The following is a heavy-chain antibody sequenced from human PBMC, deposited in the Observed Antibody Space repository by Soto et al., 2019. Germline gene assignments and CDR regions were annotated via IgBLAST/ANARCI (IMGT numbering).Heavy chain of an antibody. CDR1: GFTFSSYG. J-gene: IGHJ6*02. Sequence: QVQLVESGGGVVQPGRSLRLSCAASGFTFSSYGMHWVRQAPGKGLEWVAVISFDGSNKYYADSVKGRFTISRDNSKNTLYLQMNSLRAEDTAVYYCAKDRGPNYCYGMDVWGLGTTVTVSS. D-gene: IGHD3-16*01. CDR3: AKDRGPNYCYGMDV. V-gene: IGHV3-30*18. CDR2: ISFDGSNK.